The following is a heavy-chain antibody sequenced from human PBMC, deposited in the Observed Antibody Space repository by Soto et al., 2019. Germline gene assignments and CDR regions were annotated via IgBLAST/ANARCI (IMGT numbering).Heavy chain of an antibody. CDR2: IYYSDST. J-gene: IGHJ6*02. V-gene: IGHV4-31*03. CDR1: GGSISGGGFY. Sequence: SETLSLTCTVSGGSISGGGFYWSWIRQFPGKGLEWIGYIYYSDSTYYNPSLKSRVTISVDTSKNQFSLRLNSVTAADTAVYYCASFSYDFWSALGSYGMDVWGQGTTVTVSS. D-gene: IGHD3-3*01. CDR3: ASFSYDFWSALGSYGMDV.